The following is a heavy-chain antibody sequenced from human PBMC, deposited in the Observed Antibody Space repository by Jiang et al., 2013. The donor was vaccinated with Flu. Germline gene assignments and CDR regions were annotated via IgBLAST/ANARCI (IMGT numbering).Heavy chain of an antibody. CDR2: IYYSGST. V-gene: IGHV4-39*07. D-gene: IGHD2-2*01. CDR1: GGSISSSSYY. CDR3: AGYCSSTSCPGVGAFDI. Sequence: LLKPSETLSLTCTVSGGSISSSSYYWGWIRQPPGKGLEWIGSIYYSGSTYYNPSLKSRVTISVDTSKNQFSLKLSSVTAADTAVYYCAGYCSSTSCPGVGAFDIWGQGTMVTVSS. J-gene: IGHJ3*02.